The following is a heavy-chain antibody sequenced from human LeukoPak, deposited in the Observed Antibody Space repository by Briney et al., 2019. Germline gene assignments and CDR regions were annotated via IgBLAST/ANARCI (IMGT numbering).Heavy chain of an antibody. CDR3: ARDRRRSSTSCCMDV. V-gene: IGHV3-33*01. CDR2: IWYDGSNK. Sequence: PGGSMRLSCAASGFTFSSYGMHWVRQAPGKGLEWVAVIWYDGSNKYYADSVKGRFTISRDNSKNTLYLQVNSLRAEDTAVYYCARDRRRSSTSCCMDVWGQGTTVTVSS. D-gene: IGHD2-2*01. CDR1: GFTFSSYG. J-gene: IGHJ6*02.